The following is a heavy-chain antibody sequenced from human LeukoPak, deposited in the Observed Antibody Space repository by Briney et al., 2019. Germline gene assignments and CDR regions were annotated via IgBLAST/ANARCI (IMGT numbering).Heavy chain of an antibody. CDR1: GISFSTYA. V-gene: IGHV3-23*01. Sequence: GGSLRLSCAASGISFSTYAMSWVRQTPARGLEWVSSIRGGGEKFYADSVKGRFTLSRDDSRNTVYLQLNNLRVDDTAVYYCAKANWISNADAVWWGQGTVVIVPS. CDR2: IRGGGEK. CDR3: AKANWISNADAVW. J-gene: IGHJ4*02. D-gene: IGHD1-1*01.